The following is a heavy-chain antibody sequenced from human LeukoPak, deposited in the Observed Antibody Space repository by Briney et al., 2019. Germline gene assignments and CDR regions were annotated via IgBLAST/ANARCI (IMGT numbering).Heavy chain of an antibody. Sequence: GGTLRLSCAASGFTFSSYGMSWVRQAPGKGLGWVSAISGSGGSTYYADSVKGRFTISRDNSKNTLYLQMNSLRADDTAVYYCAKDRYYDYVWGSYRYTSYFDYWGQGTLVTVSS. J-gene: IGHJ4*02. CDR3: AKDRYYDYVWGSYRYTSYFDY. D-gene: IGHD3-16*02. V-gene: IGHV3-23*01. CDR1: GFTFSSYG. CDR2: ISGSGGST.